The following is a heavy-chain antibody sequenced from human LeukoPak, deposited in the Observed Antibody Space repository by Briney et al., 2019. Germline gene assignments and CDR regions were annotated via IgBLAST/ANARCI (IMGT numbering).Heavy chain of an antibody. CDR3: AKSDCSSTSCYAGYFDY. D-gene: IGHD2-2*01. CDR2: ISWNSGSI. CDR1: GFTFDDYA. Sequence: GGSLRLSCAASGFTFDDYAMHWVRQAPGKGLEWVSGISWNSGSIGYADSVKGRFTISRDNAKNSLYLQMNSLRAEDTAVYYCAKSDCSSTSCYAGYFDYWGQGTLVTVSS. V-gene: IGHV3-9*01. J-gene: IGHJ4*02.